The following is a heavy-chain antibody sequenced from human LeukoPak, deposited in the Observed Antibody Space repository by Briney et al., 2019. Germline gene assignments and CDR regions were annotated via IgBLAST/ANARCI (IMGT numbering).Heavy chain of an antibody. D-gene: IGHD3-22*01. J-gene: IGHJ6*03. V-gene: IGHV4-61*02. CDR3: ARESYYYDSSGYYYYYYYMDV. CDR1: GGSISSGSYY. CDR2: IYTSGST. Sequence: SSETLSLTCTVSGGSISSGSYYWSWIRQPAGKGLEWIGRIYTSGSTNYNPSLKSRVTIPVDTSKNQFSLKLSSVTAADTAVYYCARESYYYDSSGYYYYYYYMDVWGKGTTVTVSS.